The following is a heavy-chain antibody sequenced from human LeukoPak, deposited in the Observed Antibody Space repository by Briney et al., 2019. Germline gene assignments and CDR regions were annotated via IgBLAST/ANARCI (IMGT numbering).Heavy chain of an antibody. Sequence: PSETLSLTCTVSGGSISSSSYYWGWIRQPPGKGLEWIGSIYYSGSTYYNPSLKSRVTISVDTSKNQFSLKLSSVTAADTAVYYCARGLYNYAYDSSGYPTPPYYYYYMDVWGKGTTVTVSS. J-gene: IGHJ6*03. CDR2: IYYSGST. CDR1: GGSISSSSYY. D-gene: IGHD3-22*01. CDR3: ARGLYNYAYDSSGYPTPPYYYYYMDV. V-gene: IGHV4-39*07.